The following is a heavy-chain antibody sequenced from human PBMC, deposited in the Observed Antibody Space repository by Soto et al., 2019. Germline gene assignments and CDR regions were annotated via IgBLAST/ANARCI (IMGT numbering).Heavy chain of an antibody. Sequence: QVQLQESGPGLVKPSETLSLTCTVSGGSISSYYCTWIRQPPGKGLEWIGYIYNTDSGSTNYNPSLKSRVTISRDMSKNQFSLKLSSVTAADTAVYYCVRGSHLDDWCQGALVTVSS. J-gene: IGHJ4*02. CDR1: GGSISSYY. D-gene: IGHD2-15*01. V-gene: IGHV4-59*01. CDR2: IYNTDSGST. CDR3: VRGSHLDD.